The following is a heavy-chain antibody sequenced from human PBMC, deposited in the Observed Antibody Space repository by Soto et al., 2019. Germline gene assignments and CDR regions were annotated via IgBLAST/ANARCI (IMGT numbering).Heavy chain of an antibody. CDR1: GFIFENFG. D-gene: IGHD1-26*01. V-gene: IGHV3-23*01. J-gene: IGHJ5*02. Sequence: GGSLRLSCAASGFIFENFGMSWVRQAPGKGLEWISSISGSGFKKYYADSVKGRFTISRDNSKSTVYLELNNLSAEDTAVYHCAKNQGVELVPLATVDWFDPWGQGSVVTVLL. CDR3: AKNQGVELVPLATVDWFDP. CDR2: ISGSGFKK.